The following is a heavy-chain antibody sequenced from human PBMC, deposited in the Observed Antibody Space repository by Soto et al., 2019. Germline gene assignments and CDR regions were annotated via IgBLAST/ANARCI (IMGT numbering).Heavy chain of an antibody. Sequence: SETLSLTCSVSGGSISSGSYSWGWIRQPPGKGLEWHGTIYYIGNPYYTPSLNSRLTISVNTPKNQFSLKLSVVTAADMAVYYCVRFRGYCITPGCHRSYAMDVWGQGSVVT. CDR1: GGSISSGSYS. V-gene: IGHV4-39*01. CDR2: IYYIGNP. CDR3: VRFRGYCITPGCHRSYAMDV. D-gene: IGHD2-15*01. J-gene: IGHJ6*02.